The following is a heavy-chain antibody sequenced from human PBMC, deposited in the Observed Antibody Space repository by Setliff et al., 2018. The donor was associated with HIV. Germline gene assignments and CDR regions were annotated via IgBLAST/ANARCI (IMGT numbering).Heavy chain of an antibody. CDR2: ISANNGKT. D-gene: IGHD3-3*02. CDR1: GYIFTNYG. V-gene: IGHV1-18*01. J-gene: IGHJ4*02. Sequence: ASVKVSCKASGYIFTNYGFSWVRQAPGQGLEWMGWISANNGKTKYAQNVQDRITLTRDTSMSTAYMELSGLTSDDTAVYYCARRVPHLDYWGQGTRVTVSS. CDR3: ARRVPHLDY.